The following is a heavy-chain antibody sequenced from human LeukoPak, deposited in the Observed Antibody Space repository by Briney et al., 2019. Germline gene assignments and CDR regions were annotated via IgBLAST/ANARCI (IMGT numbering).Heavy chain of an antibody. J-gene: IGHJ4*02. D-gene: IGHD3-3*01. V-gene: IGHV3-23*01. Sequence: PGGSLRLSCAASGFTFSSYAMSWVRQAPGKGLEWVSAISGSGGSTYYADSVKGRFTISRDNSKNTLYLQMNSLRAEDTAVYYCAKDHTIFGVVIPGYYFDYWGQGTLVTVSS. CDR3: AKDHTIFGVVIPGYYFDY. CDR1: GFTFSSYA. CDR2: ISGSGGST.